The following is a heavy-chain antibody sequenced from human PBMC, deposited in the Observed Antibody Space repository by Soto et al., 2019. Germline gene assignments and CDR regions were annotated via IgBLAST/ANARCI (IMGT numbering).Heavy chain of an antibody. Sequence: ASVKVSCKASGYTFTSYGISWVRQAPGQGLEWMGWISAYNGNTNYAQKLQGRVTMTTDTSTSTAYMELRSLRSDDTAVYYCATAAYEPMAVAGTHWFDPWGQGTLVTVSS. D-gene: IGHD6-19*01. V-gene: IGHV1-18*01. CDR1: GYTFTSYG. CDR2: ISAYNGNT. J-gene: IGHJ5*02. CDR3: ATAAYEPMAVAGTHWFDP.